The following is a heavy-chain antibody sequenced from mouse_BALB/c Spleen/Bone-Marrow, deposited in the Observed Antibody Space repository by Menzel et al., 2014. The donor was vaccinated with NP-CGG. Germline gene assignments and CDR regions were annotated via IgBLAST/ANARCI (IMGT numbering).Heavy chain of an antibody. CDR2: INPDSSTI. J-gene: IGHJ2*01. CDR3: ARLGCYGYFAY. CDR1: GFDFSRFW. Sequence: EVKLMESGGGLVQPGGSLKLSCAASGFDFSRFWMSWVRQAPGKGLEWIGEINPDSSTINYTPSLKDKFIISRDNAKNTLYLQMNKVRSEDTALYYCARLGCYGYFAYWGQGTTLTVSS. V-gene: IGHV4-1*02. D-gene: IGHD1-1*02.